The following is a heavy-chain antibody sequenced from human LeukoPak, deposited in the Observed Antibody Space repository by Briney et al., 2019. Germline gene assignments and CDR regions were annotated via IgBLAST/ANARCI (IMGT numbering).Heavy chain of an antibody. J-gene: IGHJ4*02. CDR1: GFTFDDYA. CDR2: ISWNSGSI. CDR3: AKDPTDGYNSDPEFPFFDY. V-gene: IGHV3-9*01. Sequence: SGGSLRLSCAASGFTFDDYAMHWVRQAPGKGLEWVSGISWNSGSIGYADSVKGRFTISRDNAKNSLYLQMNSLRAEDTALYYCAKDPTDGYNSDPEFPFFDYWGQGTLVTVSS. D-gene: IGHD5-24*01.